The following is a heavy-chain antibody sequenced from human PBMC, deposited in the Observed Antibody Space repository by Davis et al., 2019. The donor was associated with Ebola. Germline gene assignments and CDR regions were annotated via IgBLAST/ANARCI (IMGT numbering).Heavy chain of an antibody. D-gene: IGHD5-12*01. CDR3: ARQSASGSDIGY. CDR2: IYPGDSDT. Sequence: KVSCKGSGYSFTKYWIAWVRQMPDKGLEWLGIIYPGDSDTRYSPSFQGQATISADKSVNTAYLEWTSVRTSDTAMYYCARQSASGSDIGYWGQGTLVTVSS. V-gene: IGHV5-51*01. J-gene: IGHJ4*02. CDR1: GYSFTKYW.